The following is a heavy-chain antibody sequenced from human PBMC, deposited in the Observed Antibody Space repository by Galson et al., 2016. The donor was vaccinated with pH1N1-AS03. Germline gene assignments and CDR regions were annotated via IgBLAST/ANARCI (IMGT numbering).Heavy chain of an antibody. CDR3: ARDGDIVIVPSAIDYYGMDV. CDR1: GYKFTSYG. Sequence: SVKVSCKASGYKFTSYGVSWVRQAPGQGLEWMGWISGYNINAKYAEKFQGRVTLTTDKSTSTAYMELRSLTSDDTAVYFCARDGDIVIVPSAIDYYGMDVWGKGTTVTVPS. CDR2: ISGYNINA. D-gene: IGHD2-2*01. V-gene: IGHV1-18*01. J-gene: IGHJ6*04.